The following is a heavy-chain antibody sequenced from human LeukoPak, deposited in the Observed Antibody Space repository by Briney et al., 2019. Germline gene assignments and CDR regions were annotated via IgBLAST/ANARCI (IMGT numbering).Heavy chain of an antibody. CDR3: ARVTLMSPTSGYYLDY. J-gene: IGHJ4*02. Sequence: ASVKVSCKASGYTXTRYYMHWVRQAPGQGLEWMGWTNPNSGGTNYAQKFQGRVTMTRDTSISTAYMELSRLRSEDTAVYYCARVTLMSPTSGYYLDYWGQGTLVTVSS. D-gene: IGHD3-22*01. V-gene: IGHV1-2*02. CDR2: TNPNSGGT. CDR1: GYTXTRYY.